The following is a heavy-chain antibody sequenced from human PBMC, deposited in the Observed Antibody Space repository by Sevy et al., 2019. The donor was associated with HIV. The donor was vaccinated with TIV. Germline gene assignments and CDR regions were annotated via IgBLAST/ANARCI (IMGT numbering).Heavy chain of an antibody. Sequence: SETLSLTCTVSGGSISSSSYYWGWIRQPPGKGLEWIGSIYDSGSTYYNPSLKSRVTISVDTSKNQFSQKLSSVPAADTAVYYCASQGPDITIFGVVIPRDYYYYGMDVWGQGTTVTVSS. D-gene: IGHD3-3*01. CDR3: ASQGPDITIFGVVIPRDYYYYGMDV. J-gene: IGHJ6*02. CDR2: IYDSGST. V-gene: IGHV4-39*01. CDR1: GGSISSSSYY.